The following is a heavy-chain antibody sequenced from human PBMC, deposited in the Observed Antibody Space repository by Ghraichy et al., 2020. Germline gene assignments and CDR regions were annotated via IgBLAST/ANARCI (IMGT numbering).Heavy chain of an antibody. J-gene: IGHJ5*02. CDR3: ARGVWRYCSGGSCYFHWFDP. D-gene: IGHD2-15*01. V-gene: IGHV4-31*03. CDR1: GGSISSGGYY. Sequence: SLNISCTVSGGSISSGGYYWSWIRQHPGKGLEWIGYIYYSGSTYYNPSLKSRVTISVDTSKNQFSLKLSSVTAADTAVYYCARGVWRYCSGGSCYFHWFDPWGQGTLVTVSS. CDR2: IYYSGST.